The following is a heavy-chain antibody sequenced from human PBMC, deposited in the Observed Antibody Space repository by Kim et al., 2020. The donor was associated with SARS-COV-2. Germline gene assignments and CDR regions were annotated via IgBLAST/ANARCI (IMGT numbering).Heavy chain of an antibody. CDR2: ISWNSGSI. Sequence: GGSLRLSCAASGFTFDDYAMHWVRQAPGKGLEWVSGISWNSGSIGYADSVKGRFTISRDNAKNSLYLQMNSLRAEDTALYYCAKDSSSGAYYMDVWGKGTTVTVSS. CDR1: GFTFDDYA. V-gene: IGHV3-9*01. J-gene: IGHJ6*03. CDR3: AKDSSSGAYYMDV. D-gene: IGHD2-15*01.